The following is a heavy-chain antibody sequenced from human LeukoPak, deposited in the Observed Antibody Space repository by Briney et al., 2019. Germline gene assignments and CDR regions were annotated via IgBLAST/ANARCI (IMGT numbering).Heavy chain of an antibody. CDR1: GFTFSSYA. CDR2: ISYDGSNK. D-gene: IGHD5-18*01. CDR3: AKGSSGYIYGDY. V-gene: IGHV3-30-3*01. J-gene: IGHJ4*02. Sequence: PGRSLRLSCAASGFTFSSYAMHCVRQAPGKGLEWVAVISYDGSNKYYADSVKGRFTISRDNSKNTLYLQMNSLRAEDTAIYYCAKGSSGYIYGDYWGQGTLVTVSS.